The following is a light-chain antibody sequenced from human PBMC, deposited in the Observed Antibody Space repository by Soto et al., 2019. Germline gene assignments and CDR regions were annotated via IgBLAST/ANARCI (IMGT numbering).Light chain of an antibody. J-gene: IGKJ4*01. CDR3: QQANSFPLT. V-gene: IGKV1-39*01. Sequence: IEVTQSPSSLAASLGDRVTITCRASQTIGTYVNWYRQKPGKAPKLLIYAASSLQSGVPSRFSGSGSGTDFTLTISSLQPEDFATYYCQQANSFPLTFGGGTKVDIK. CDR1: QTIGTY. CDR2: AAS.